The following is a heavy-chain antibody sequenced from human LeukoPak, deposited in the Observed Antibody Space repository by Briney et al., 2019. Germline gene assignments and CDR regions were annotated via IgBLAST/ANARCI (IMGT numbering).Heavy chain of an antibody. CDR2: INPNSGGT. J-gene: IGHJ4*02. Sequence: ASVKVSCKASGYTFTGYYIHWVREAPGQRLEWMGWINPNSGGTNYAQKFQGRVTMTSDTSISTAYMELSRLTSDDTAVYYCARDRWLRLPDYWGQGTLVTVSS. CDR1: GYTFTGYY. V-gene: IGHV1-2*02. D-gene: IGHD5-12*01. CDR3: ARDRWLRLPDY.